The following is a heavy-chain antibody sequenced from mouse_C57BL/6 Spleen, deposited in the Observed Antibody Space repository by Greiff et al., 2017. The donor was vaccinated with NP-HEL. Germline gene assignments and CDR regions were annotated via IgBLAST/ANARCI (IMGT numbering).Heavy chain of an antibody. J-gene: IGHJ4*01. CDR2: IDPSDSYT. CDR3: ARGSNWNYAMDY. V-gene: IGHV1-59*01. Sequence: QVQLQQPGAELVRPGTSVKLSCKASGYTFTSYWMHWVKQRPGQGLEWIGVIDPSDSYTNYNQKFKGKTTLTVDTSSSTAYMQLSRLTSEDSAVYYCARGSNWNYAMDYWGQGTSVTVSS. D-gene: IGHD2-5*01. CDR1: GYTFTSYW.